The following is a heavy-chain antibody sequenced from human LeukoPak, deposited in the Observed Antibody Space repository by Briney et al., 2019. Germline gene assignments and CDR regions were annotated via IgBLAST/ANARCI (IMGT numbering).Heavy chain of an antibody. J-gene: IGHJ4*02. V-gene: IGHV3-30*04. CDR1: GFAFSSYV. CDR2: ISNGGNVK. Sequence: GGSLRLSCAASGFAFSSYVMHWVRQAPGKGLEWVAVISNGGNVKYYADSVRGRFTISRDNSKNTLYLQMNSLRAEDTAMYYCATLFDYWGQGTLVAVSS. CDR3: ATLFDY.